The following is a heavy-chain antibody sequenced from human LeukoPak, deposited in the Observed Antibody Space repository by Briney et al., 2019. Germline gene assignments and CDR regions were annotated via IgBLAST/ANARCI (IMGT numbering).Heavy chain of an antibody. CDR2: INPNSGGT. V-gene: IGHV1-2*06. D-gene: IGHD3-22*01. CDR3: ARPNVDSSGYWSYFDY. J-gene: IGHJ4*02. CDR1: GYTFTGYY. Sequence: GASVKVSCKASGYTFTGYYTHWVRQAPGQGLEWMGRINPNSGGTNYAQKFQGRVTMTRDTSISTAYMELSRLRSDDTAVYYCARPNVDSSGYWSYFDYWGQGTLVTVSS.